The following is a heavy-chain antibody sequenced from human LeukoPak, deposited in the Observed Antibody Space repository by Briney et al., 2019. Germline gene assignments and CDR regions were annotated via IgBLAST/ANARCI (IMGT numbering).Heavy chain of an antibody. V-gene: IGHV1-18*01. J-gene: IGHJ4*02. CDR2: ISAYNGNT. CDR1: GYTFTSYG. CDR3: ARDRRAIATAGEYYFDY. D-gene: IGHD6-13*01. Sequence: SVKVSCKASGYTFTSYGISWVRQAPGQGLEWMGWISAYNGNTNYAQKLQGRVTMTTDTSTSTAYMELRSLRSDDTAVYYCARDRRAIATAGEYYFDYWGQGILVTVSS.